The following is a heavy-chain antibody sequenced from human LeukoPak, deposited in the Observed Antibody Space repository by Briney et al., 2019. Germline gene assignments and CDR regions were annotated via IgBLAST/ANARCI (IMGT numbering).Heavy chain of an antibody. V-gene: IGHV3-48*01. CDR2: ISTTGTI. CDR3: ARGAGYNYPYYFDY. CDR1: GFTFSRFN. J-gene: IGHJ4*02. D-gene: IGHD5-24*01. Sequence: GGSLRLSCAASGFTFSRFNMNWLRQAPGKGLEWLSYISTTGTIYYAESVKGRFSISRDNAKNSLYLQMNSLRPEDTAVYYCARGAGYNYPYYFDYWGQGTLVTVSS.